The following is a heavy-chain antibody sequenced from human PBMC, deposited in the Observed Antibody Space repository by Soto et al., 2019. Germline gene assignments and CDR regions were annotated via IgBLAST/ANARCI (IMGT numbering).Heavy chain of an antibody. V-gene: IGHV3-23*01. CDR3: AKDIAPRWSGYYEHGGRDI. CDR1: GFTFSSYA. D-gene: IGHD3-3*01. J-gene: IGHJ3*02. Sequence: GGSLRLSCAASGFTFSSYAMSWVRQAPGKGLEWVSAISGRGGSTYYADSVKGRFTISRDNSKNTLYLQMNSLRAEDTALYYGAKDIAPRWSGYYEHGGRDIWGQGTMVTVSS. CDR2: ISGRGGST.